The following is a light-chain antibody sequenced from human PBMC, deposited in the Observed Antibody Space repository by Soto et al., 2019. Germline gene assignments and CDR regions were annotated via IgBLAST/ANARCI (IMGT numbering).Light chain of an antibody. Sequence: DIQLTQSPSFVSASVGDRVTITCRASQDIGNFLAWYQQKPGKAPKLLIYSASTLQSGVPSRFSGSGSAAEFSLTISSLQPEDFAAYFCQQLNNYSLTFGGGTKVEI. J-gene: IGKJ4*01. CDR2: SAS. CDR1: QDIGNF. V-gene: IGKV1-9*01. CDR3: QQLNNYSLT.